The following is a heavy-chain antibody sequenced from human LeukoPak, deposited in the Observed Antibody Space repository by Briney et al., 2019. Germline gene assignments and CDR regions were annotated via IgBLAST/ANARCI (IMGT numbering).Heavy chain of an antibody. V-gene: IGHV4-34*01. D-gene: IGHD1-26*01. CDR1: GGSFSGYY. CDR2: INHSGST. J-gene: IGHJ4*02. Sequence: SETLSLTCAVYGGSFSGYYWSWIRQPPGKGLEWIGEINHSGSTNYNPSLKSRVTISVDTSKNQFSLKLSSVTAADTAVYYCARVASGSLLRWGQGTLVTVSS. CDR3: ARVASGSLLR.